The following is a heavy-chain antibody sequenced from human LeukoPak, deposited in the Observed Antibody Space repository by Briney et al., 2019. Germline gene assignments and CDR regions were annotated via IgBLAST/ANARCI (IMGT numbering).Heavy chain of an antibody. CDR1: GGSMSGYF. CDR3: AGSITSSWYGDFQH. CDR2: IYYSGST. Sequence: SETLSLTCTVSGGSMSGYFWSWIRQPPGKGLERIGYIYYSGSTNYNPSLKSRVTISVDTSKNQFSLKLSSVTAADTAVYYCAGSITSSWYGDFQHWGQGTLVTVSS. J-gene: IGHJ1*01. V-gene: IGHV4-59*01. D-gene: IGHD6-13*01.